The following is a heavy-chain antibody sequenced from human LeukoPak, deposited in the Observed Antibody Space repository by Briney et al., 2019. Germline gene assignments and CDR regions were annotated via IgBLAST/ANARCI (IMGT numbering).Heavy chain of an antibody. D-gene: IGHD4-17*01. CDR2: IWYDGSNK. Sequence: GGSLRLSCAASGFTFSSYGMHWVRQAPGKGLEWVAVIWYDGSNKYYADSVKGRFTISRDNSKNTLYLQMNSLRAEDTAVYYCARDSVPTYGDYDTVGSSYYYYGMDVWGQGTTVTVSS. CDR3: ARDSVPTYGDYDTVGSSYYYYGMDV. CDR1: GFTFSSYG. V-gene: IGHV3-33*08. J-gene: IGHJ6*02.